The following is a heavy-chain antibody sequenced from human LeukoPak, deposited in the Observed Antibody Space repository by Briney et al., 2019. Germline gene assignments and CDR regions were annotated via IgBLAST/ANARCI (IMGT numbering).Heavy chain of an antibody. CDR1: GGSISSSSYY. Sequence: SETLSLTCTVSGGSISSSSYYWGWIRQPPGKGLEWIGSIYYSGSTYYNPSLKSRVSISVDTSKNQFSLKLSSVTAADTAVYYCARHYYDSSGYQEFDDWGQGTLVTVSS. V-gene: IGHV4-39*01. D-gene: IGHD3-22*01. CDR2: IYYSGST. J-gene: IGHJ4*02. CDR3: ARHYYDSSGYQEFDD.